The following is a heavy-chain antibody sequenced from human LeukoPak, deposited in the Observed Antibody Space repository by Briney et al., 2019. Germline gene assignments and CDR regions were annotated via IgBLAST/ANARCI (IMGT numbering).Heavy chain of an antibody. CDR2: IRPDGSDK. V-gene: IGHV3-7*01. Sequence: GGSLRLSCEASGFTFSTYWMSWVRQAPGKGPECVANIRPDGSDKYYVDSMKGRFTISRDNAKNSLYLQMNNLRAEDTAVYYCAREGFPPGVLHWGQGTLVTVSS. J-gene: IGHJ1*01. D-gene: IGHD2-2*01. CDR3: AREGFPPGVLH. CDR1: GFTFSTYW.